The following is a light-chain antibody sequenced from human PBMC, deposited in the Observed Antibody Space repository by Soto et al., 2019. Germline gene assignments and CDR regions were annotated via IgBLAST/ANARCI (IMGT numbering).Light chain of an antibody. CDR3: QQYYTNSWS. CDR1: QSVLYSPNNKNY. CDR2: WAS. J-gene: IGKJ1*01. Sequence: DIVMTQSPDSLAVSLGERATINCKSSQSVLYSPNNKNYLAWYQHEPGQPPKMLIYWASIRESGVPDRFSGSGSGTDFTLTISSLQSEDVEVYYCQQYYTNSWSLGQGTKVDIK. V-gene: IGKV4-1*01.